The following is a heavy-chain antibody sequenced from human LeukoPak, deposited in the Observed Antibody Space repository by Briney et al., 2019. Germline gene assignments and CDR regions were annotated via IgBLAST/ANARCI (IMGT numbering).Heavy chain of an antibody. J-gene: IGHJ6*02. V-gene: IGHV3-48*02. CDR3: ARSGVPYGMDV. CDR1: AFNLSDYS. D-gene: IGHD3-10*01. Sequence: GGSLRLSCAASAFNLSDYSLNWVRQAPGKGLEWVSFISTDSHTKYYADSVRGRFTISRDNAKNSLYLQMNSLRDEDTAVYYCARSGVPYGMDVWGQGTTVTVSS. CDR2: ISTDSHTK.